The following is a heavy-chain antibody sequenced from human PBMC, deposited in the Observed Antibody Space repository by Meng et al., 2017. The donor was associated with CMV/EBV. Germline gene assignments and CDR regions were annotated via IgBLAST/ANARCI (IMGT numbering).Heavy chain of an antibody. V-gene: IGHV3-23*01. CDR3: AKDSRFGELPTLYGMDV. CDR1: FTFSSYA. D-gene: IGHD3-10*01. J-gene: IGHJ6*02. CDR2: ISGSGYST. Sequence: FTFSSYAMSWVRQAPGKGLEWVSAISGSGYSTYYADSVKGRFTISRDNSKNTLYLQMNSLRAEDTAVYYCAKDSRFGELPTLYGMDVWGQGTMVTVSS.